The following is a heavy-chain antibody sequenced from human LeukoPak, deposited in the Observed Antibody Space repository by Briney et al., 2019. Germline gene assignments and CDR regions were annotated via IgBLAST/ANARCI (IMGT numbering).Heavy chain of an antibody. CDR2: ISYDGSNK. Sequence: PGRSLRLSCAASGFTFSRDGMHWVRQAPGKGLEWVAVISYDGSNKYYADSVQGRFTISRDTSKNTLYLEMSSLTAEDTAVYYCAKEDTDWGQGTLVTVSS. V-gene: IGHV3-30*18. J-gene: IGHJ4*02. CDR3: AKEDTD. CDR1: GFTFSRDG.